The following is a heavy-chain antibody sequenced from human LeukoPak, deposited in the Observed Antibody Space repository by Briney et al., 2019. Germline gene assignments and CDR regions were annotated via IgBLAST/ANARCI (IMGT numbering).Heavy chain of an antibody. D-gene: IGHD3-22*01. Sequence: GGSLRLSRAASGFTFRSFWMSWVRQAPGKGLECVANIRQDGSEKYYVDSVKGRFTISRDNAKKSLYLQMNSLRAEDTAVYYCAHSGDSSGYYSYAFDIWGQGTMVTVS. CDR3: AHSGDSSGYYSYAFDI. V-gene: IGHV3-7*01. CDR2: IRQDGSEK. J-gene: IGHJ3*02. CDR1: GFTFRSFW.